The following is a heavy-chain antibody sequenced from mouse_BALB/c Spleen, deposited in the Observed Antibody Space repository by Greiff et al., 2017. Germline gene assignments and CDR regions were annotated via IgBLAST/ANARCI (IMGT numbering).Heavy chain of an antibody. CDR3: ARRRVYGSSYWYFDV. CDR1: GYSITSDYA. J-gene: IGHJ1*01. Sequence: EVKLMESGPGLVKPSQSLSLTCTVTGYSITSDYAWNWIRQFPGNKLEWMGYISYSGSTSYNPSLKSRISITRDTSKNQFFLQLNSVTTEDTATYYCARRRVYGSSYWYFDVWGAGTTVTVSS. V-gene: IGHV3-2*02. CDR2: ISYSGST. D-gene: IGHD1-1*01.